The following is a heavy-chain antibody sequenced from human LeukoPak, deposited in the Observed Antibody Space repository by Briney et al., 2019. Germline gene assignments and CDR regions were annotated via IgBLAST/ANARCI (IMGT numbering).Heavy chain of an antibody. CDR3: AGQDSIGWLFAL. CDR2: VFYIGST. J-gene: IGHJ4*02. Sequence: SETLSLTCTVSGGSISGYYWTWIRQPPGKGLEWIGYVFYIGSTNYNPSLQSRVTILLETTKNQFSLRLTSLTAADTAVDYCAGQDSIGWLFALWGQGTLVTVSS. V-gene: IGHV4-59*01. D-gene: IGHD6-19*01. CDR1: GGSISGYY.